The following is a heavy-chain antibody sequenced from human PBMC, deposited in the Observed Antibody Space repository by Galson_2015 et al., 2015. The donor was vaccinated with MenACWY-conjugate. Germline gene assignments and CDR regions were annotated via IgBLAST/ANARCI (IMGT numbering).Heavy chain of an antibody. CDR3: AREGSSRYHSDYFCCAS. CDR1: GDSVSRNGAA. D-gene: IGHD3-22*01. Sequence: CAISGDSVSRNGAAWSWIRQSPSRGLEWLGRTYYRSEWHYEYAVSVKSRIIISPDTSKNQFSLQLNSVTPEDTAVYYCAREGSSRYHSDYFCCASWGQGTLVTVSS. V-gene: IGHV6-1*01. J-gene: IGHJ5*02. CDR2: TYYRSEWHY.